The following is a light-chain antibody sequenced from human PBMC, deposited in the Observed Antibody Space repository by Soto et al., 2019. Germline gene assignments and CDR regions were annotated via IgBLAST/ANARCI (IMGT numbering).Light chain of an antibody. CDR1: SSDVGGYNF. CDR2: DVS. J-gene: IGLJ1*01. CDR3: TSYTSSFTYV. V-gene: IGLV2-14*03. Sequence: QSVLTQPASVSGSPGQSITISCTGTSSDVGGYNFVSWYQHHPGKAPKLIIYDVSNRPSGVSNRFSGSKSGNTASLTISGLQAEGEADYYCTSYTSSFTYVFGTGTKVTVL.